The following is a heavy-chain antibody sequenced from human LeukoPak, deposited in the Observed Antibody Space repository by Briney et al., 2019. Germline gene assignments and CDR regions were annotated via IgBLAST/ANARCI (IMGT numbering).Heavy chain of an antibody. CDR3: ARDRSLHYYGSGTHAFDI. V-gene: IGHV4-59*12. D-gene: IGHD3-10*01. J-gene: IGHJ3*02. CDR2: IYYSGST. CDR1: GGSISSYY. Sequence: PSETLSLTCTVSGGSISSYYWNWIRQPPGKGLEWIGYIYYSGSTNYNPSLKSRVTISVDTSKNQFSLKLSSVTAADTAVYYCARDRSLHYYGSGTHAFDIWGQGTMVTVSS.